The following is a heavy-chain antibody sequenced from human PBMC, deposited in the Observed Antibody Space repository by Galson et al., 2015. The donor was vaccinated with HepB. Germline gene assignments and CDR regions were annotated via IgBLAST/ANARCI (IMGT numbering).Heavy chain of an antibody. CDR1: GYTFTSYY. CDR3: ARQGIVGATTDDFDY. CDR2: INPSGGST. J-gene: IGHJ4*02. Sequence: SVKVSCKASGYTFTSYYMHWVRQAPGQGLEWMGIINPSGGSTSYAQKFQGRVTMTRDTSTSTVYMELSSLRSEDTAAYYCARQGIVGATTDDFDYWGQGTLVTVSS. D-gene: IGHD1-26*01. V-gene: IGHV1-46*03.